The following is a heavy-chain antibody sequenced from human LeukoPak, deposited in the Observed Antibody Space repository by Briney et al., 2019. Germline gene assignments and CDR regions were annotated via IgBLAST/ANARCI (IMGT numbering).Heavy chain of an antibody. CDR3: GKTTTGYSSGQKPAWPVDY. J-gene: IGHJ4*02. D-gene: IGHD6-19*01. CDR1: GFTFNTYA. Sequence: GGSLRLSCVASGFTFNTYAMYWVRQAPGKGLEGVSGVFGSGGSAHYADSVKGRFTISRDNSKTTVYLEMNSLRAEDTAIYYCGKTTTGYSSGQKPAWPVDYWGQGTLVTVSS. CDR2: VFGSGGSA. V-gene: IGHV3-23*01.